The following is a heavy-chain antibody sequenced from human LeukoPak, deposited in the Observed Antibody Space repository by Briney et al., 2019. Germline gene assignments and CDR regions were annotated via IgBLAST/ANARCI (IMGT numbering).Heavy chain of an antibody. V-gene: IGHV3-23*01. Sequence: GGSLRLSCAASGFTFNNYALSWVRQAPGKGLEWVSAISGDGDNTYYADSVKGRFTISRDISKNTLYLQMNSLRAEDTAVYYCAKEPPRSLRSYFDYWGQGTLVTVSS. CDR1: GFTFNNYA. CDR3: AKEPPRSLRSYFDY. CDR2: ISGDGDNT. J-gene: IGHJ4*02. D-gene: IGHD4-17*01.